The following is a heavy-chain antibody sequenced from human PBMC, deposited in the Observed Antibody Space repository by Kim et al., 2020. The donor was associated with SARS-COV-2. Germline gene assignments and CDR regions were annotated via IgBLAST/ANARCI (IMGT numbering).Heavy chain of an antibody. CDR1: GFTFSSYA. V-gene: IGHV3-23*01. CDR3: AKDLDSSGYYLEWGFDY. D-gene: IGHD3-22*01. CDR2: ISGSGGST. Sequence: GGSLRLSCAASGFTFSSYAMSWVRQAPGKGLEWVSAISGSGGSTYYADSVKGRFTISRDNSKNTLYLQMNSLRAEDTAVYYCAKDLDSSGYYLEWGFDYWGQGTLVTVSS. J-gene: IGHJ4*02.